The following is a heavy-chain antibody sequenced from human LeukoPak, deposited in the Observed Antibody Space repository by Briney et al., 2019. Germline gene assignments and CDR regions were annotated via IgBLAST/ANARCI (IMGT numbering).Heavy chain of an antibody. Sequence: GGSLRLSCAASGFTFTSYSMNWVRQAPGKGLEWVSTISGGGGSTYYVDSVKGRFTISRDNSKNTLYLQVNSLRAEDTAVYYCASSYYYDSIGMDVWGQGTTVTVSS. CDR1: GFTFTSYS. D-gene: IGHD3-22*01. CDR3: ASSYYYDSIGMDV. CDR2: ISGGGGST. V-gene: IGHV3-23*01. J-gene: IGHJ6*02.